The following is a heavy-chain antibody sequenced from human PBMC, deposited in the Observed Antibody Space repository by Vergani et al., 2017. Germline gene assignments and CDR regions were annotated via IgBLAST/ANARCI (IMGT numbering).Heavy chain of an antibody. D-gene: IGHD6-19*01. CDR1: GGSFRGYY. J-gene: IGHJ5*02. V-gene: IGHV4-34*01. CDR2: INHSGST. Sequence: QVQLQQWGAGLLKPSETLSLTCAVYGGSFRGYYWSWIRQPPGKGLEWIGEINHSGSTNYNPSLKSRVTISVDTSKNQFSLKLSSVTAADTAVFYCAPPQWLVGPPWGQGTLVTVSS. CDR3: APPQWLVGPP.